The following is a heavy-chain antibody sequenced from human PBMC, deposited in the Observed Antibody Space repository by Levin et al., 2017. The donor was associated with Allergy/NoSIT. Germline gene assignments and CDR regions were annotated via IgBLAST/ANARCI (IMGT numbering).Heavy chain of an antibody. Sequence: GESLKISCAASGFIFSNYPMSWVRQAPGKGLEWVSGIGGNGGYTYYADSVKGRFTISRDNSKNTLYLEMNSLSAEDTAVYYCAKGVFGVVVKYYSDFWGQGTLVSVSS. CDR2: IGGNGGYT. CDR3: AKGVFGVVVKYYSDF. J-gene: IGHJ4*02. V-gene: IGHV3-23*01. D-gene: IGHD3-3*01. CDR1: GFIFSNYP.